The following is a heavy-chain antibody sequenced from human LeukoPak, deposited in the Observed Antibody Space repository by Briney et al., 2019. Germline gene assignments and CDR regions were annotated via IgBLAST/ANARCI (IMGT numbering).Heavy chain of an antibody. J-gene: IGHJ4*02. CDR1: GFTFSSYG. Sequence: GGSLTLSCAASGFTFSSYGMHWVRQAPGKGLEWVAFIRYDGSNKYYADSVKGRFTISRDNSKNTLYLQMNSLRAEDTAVYYCAKDAGVCFDYWGQGTLVTVSS. CDR3: AKDAGVCFDY. V-gene: IGHV3-30*02. CDR2: IRYDGSNK.